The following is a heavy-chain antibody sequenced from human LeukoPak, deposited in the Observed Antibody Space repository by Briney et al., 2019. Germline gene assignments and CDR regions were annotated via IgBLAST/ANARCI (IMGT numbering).Heavy chain of an antibody. D-gene: IGHD1-26*01. CDR2: IRYDGKNK. Sequence: GGSLRLSCAASGFTLSSYGMHCVRQAPGQGLEWVAFIRYDGKNKYYADSVKARFTISRHNSKNTLYLQMNSLRGEDTAVYYCTRVWAWAGGDYFDYWGRGTLVTVSS. CDR1: GFTLSSYG. V-gene: IGHV3-30*02. CDR3: TRVWAWAGGDYFDY. J-gene: IGHJ4*02.